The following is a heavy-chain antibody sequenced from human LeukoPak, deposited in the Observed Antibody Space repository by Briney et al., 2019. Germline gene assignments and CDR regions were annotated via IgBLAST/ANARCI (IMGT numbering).Heavy chain of an antibody. CDR2: INHSGST. J-gene: IGHJ4*02. V-gene: IGHV4-34*01. CDR3: AVVRGVMRRFDY. D-gene: IGHD3-10*01. Sequence: SETPSLTCAVYGGSFSGYYWSWIRQPPGKGLEWIGEINHSGSTNYNPSLKSRVTISVDTSKNQFSLKLSSVTAADTAVYYCAVVRGVMRRFDYWGQGTLVTVSS. CDR1: GGSFSGYY.